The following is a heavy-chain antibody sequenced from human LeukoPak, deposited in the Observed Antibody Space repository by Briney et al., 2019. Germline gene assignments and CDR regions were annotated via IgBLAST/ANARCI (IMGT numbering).Heavy chain of an antibody. V-gene: IGHV1-18*01. J-gene: IGHJ4*02. D-gene: IGHD3-22*01. CDR3: ARAGDILYDSSGNDY. CDR2: ISAYNGNT. Sequence: WASVKVSCKASGYTFTSYGISWVRQAPGQGLEWMGWISAYNGNTNYAQKLQGRVTMTTDTSTSTAYMELRSLRSDDTAVYYCARAGDILYDSSGNDYWGQGTLVTVSS. CDR1: GYTFTSYG.